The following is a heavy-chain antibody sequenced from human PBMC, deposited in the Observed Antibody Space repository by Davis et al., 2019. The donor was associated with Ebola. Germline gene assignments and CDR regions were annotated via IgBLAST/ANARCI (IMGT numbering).Heavy chain of an antibody. Sequence: ASVKVSCKASGYTFTGYYMHWVRQAPGQGLEWMGWINTNTGNPTYAQDFTGRFVFSLDTSVSTAYLQISSLRAEDTALYYCATDRAVTGTGVKGSFDFWGQGTLVTVSS. V-gene: IGHV7-4-1*02. CDR1: GYTFTGYY. D-gene: IGHD6-19*01. CDR2: INTNTGNP. CDR3: ATDRAVTGTGVKGSFDF. J-gene: IGHJ4*02.